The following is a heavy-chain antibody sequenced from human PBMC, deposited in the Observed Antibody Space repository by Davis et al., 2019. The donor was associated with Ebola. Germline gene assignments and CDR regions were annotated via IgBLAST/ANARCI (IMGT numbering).Heavy chain of an antibody. Sequence: GESLKISCAASGFTFSSYAMSWVRQAPGKGLEWVSAISGSGGSTYYADSVKGRFTISRDNSKNTLYLQMNSLRAEDTAVYYCATLASYYDISEGYWGQGTLVTVSS. J-gene: IGHJ4*02. CDR3: ATLASYYDISEGY. CDR1: GFTFSSYA. CDR2: ISGSGGST. V-gene: IGHV3-23*01. D-gene: IGHD3-9*01.